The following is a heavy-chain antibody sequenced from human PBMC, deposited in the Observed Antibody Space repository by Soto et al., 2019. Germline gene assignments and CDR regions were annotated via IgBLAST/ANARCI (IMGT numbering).Heavy chain of an antibody. D-gene: IGHD1-26*01. J-gene: IGHJ6*02. CDR2: ISYDGANK. CDR3: ARGLTWHSGTYIYHYGMVV. Sequence: GGSLRLSCVASGFTFSNFATHWVRQAPGKGLEWVAIISYDGANKYYADSGKGRCTISRDNSENTLYLQMESLRPEDTAVYYCARGLTWHSGTYIYHYGMVVWGQGTTVTVSS. CDR1: GFTFSNFA. V-gene: IGHV3-30-3*01.